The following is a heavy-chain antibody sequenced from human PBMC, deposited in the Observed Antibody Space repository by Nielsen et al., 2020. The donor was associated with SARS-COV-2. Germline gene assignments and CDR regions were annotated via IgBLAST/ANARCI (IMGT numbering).Heavy chain of an antibody. V-gene: IGHV3-21*01. CDR3: ARGGRWQQLVYNWFDP. CDR2: ISSSSSYI. Sequence: SCKASGFTFSSYSMNWVRQAPGKGLEWVSSISSSSSYIYYADSVKGRFTISRDNAKNSLYLQMNSLRAEDTAVYYCARGGRWQQLVYNWFDPWGQGTLVTVSS. D-gene: IGHD6-13*01. CDR1: GFTFSSYS. J-gene: IGHJ5*02.